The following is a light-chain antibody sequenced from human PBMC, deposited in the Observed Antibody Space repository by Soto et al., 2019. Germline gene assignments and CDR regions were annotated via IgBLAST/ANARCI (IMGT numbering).Light chain of an antibody. CDR3: LQDINYPWT. CDR1: QSISSY. J-gene: IGKJ1*01. CDR2: AAS. Sequence: IRITQSASALSAYVEDRVTITCRASQSISSYLNWYQQKPGKAPKLLIYAASSLQSGVPSRFSGSGSGTDFTLTISSLQPEDSATYYCLQDINYPWTFGQGTKVDIK. V-gene: IGKV1-39*01.